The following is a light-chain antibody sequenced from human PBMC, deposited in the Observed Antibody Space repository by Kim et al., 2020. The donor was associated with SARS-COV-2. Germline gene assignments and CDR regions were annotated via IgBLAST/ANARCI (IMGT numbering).Light chain of an antibody. V-gene: IGKV3-20*01. CDR3: QQYGSSPSLT. J-gene: IGKJ4*01. CDR1: QSVSSSY. CDR2: GAS. Sequence: PGKRATLSCRASQSVSSSYLAWYQQKPGQAPRLLIYGASSRATGIPDRFSGSGSGTDFTLTISRLEPEDFAVYYCQQYGSSPSLTFGGGTKVDIK.